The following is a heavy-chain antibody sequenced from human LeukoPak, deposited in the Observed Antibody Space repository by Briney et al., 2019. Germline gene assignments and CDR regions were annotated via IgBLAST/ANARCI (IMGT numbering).Heavy chain of an antibody. Sequence: SETLSLTCAVYGGPFSGYYWSWIRQPPGKGLEWIGEINHSGSTNYNPSLKSRVTISVDTSKNQFSLKLSSVTAADTAVYYCAREDSSSWYWFGRWFDPWGQGTLVTVSS. CDR1: GGPFSGYY. CDR2: INHSGST. V-gene: IGHV4-34*01. J-gene: IGHJ5*02. D-gene: IGHD6-13*01. CDR3: AREDSSSWYWFGRWFDP.